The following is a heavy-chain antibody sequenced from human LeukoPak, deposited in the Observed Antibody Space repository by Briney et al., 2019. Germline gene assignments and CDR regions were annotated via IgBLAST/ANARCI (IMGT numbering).Heavy chain of an antibody. CDR2: ISGSGGST. D-gene: IGHD6-19*01. Sequence: GGSLRLSCAASGFTVSSTYMSWVRQAPGKGLEWVSAISGSGGSTYYADSVKGRFTISRDNSKNTLYLQMNSLRAEDTAVYYCAKLADSSGWYVPIDYWGQGTLVTVSS. V-gene: IGHV3-23*01. J-gene: IGHJ4*02. CDR1: GFTVSSTY. CDR3: AKLADSSGWYVPIDY.